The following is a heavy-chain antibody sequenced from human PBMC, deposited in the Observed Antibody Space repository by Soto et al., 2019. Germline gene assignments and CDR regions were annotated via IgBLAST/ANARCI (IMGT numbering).Heavy chain of an antibody. CDR3: ARRNRYTIHAY. J-gene: IGHJ4*02. D-gene: IGHD2-2*02. Sequence: SETRCLTCSVSGVSIRSSSYYGCWIRQPPGKGLEWIGSIYYSGSTYYNPSLKSRVTISVDTSKNQFSLKLSSVTAADTAVYYCARRNRYTIHAYWGQGTLVPVSS. V-gene: IGHV4-39*01. CDR2: IYYSGST. CDR1: GVSIRSSSYY.